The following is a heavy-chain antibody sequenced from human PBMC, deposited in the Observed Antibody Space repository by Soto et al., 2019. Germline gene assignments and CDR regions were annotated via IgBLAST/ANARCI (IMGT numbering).Heavy chain of an antibody. CDR3: ATDLNYGSASYIGETYYYGMDV. CDR2: FDPEDGET. V-gene: IGHV1-24*01. Sequence: ASVKVSCKASGYTFTNYGISGVRQAPGQGLEWMGGFDPEDGETIYAQKFQGRVTMTEDTSTDTAYMELSSLRSEDTAVYYCATDLNYGSASYIGETYYYGMDVWGQGTTVTVSS. J-gene: IGHJ6*02. CDR1: GYTFTNYG. D-gene: IGHD3-10*01.